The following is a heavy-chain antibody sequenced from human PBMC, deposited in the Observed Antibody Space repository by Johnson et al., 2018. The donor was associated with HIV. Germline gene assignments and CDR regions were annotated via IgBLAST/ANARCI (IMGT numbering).Heavy chain of an antibody. CDR3: AKDVVSVAGNDAFDI. D-gene: IGHD6-19*01. Sequence: VQLVESGGGVVQPGRSLRLSCVASRFTFSSYAMSWVRQAPGKGLSWVSAISGSGGRTYYAVSVKGRFTNSRDNAKNTLYLQMNSLRADDTAVYYCAKDVVSVAGNDAFDIWGQVTMVTVSS. J-gene: IGHJ3*02. CDR2: ISGSGGRT. CDR1: RFTFSSYA. V-gene: IGHV3-23*04.